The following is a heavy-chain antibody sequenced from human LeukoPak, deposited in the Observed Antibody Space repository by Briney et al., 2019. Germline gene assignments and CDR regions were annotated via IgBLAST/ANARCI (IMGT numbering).Heavy chain of an antibody. J-gene: IGHJ4*02. CDR3: AKAGLILHAGY. D-gene: IGHD2-21*01. Sequence: GGSLRLSCAVSGFSYAMTWVRQAPGKGLECVSVITSTGDNTYYIDSVKGQFTISRDDSKNTLYLQMNSLRVEDTAIYYCAKAGLILHAGYWGQGTLVTVSS. V-gene: IGHV3-23*01. CDR2: ITSTGDNT. CDR1: GFSYA.